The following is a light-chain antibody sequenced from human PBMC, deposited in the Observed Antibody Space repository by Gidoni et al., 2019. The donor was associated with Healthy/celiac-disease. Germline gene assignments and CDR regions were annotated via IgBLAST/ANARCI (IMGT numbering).Light chain of an antibody. J-gene: IGKJ4*01. V-gene: IGKV1-39*01. CDR2: AAS. CDR1: QSISSY. Sequence: DIQMTQSPSSLSASVGDRVTITCRASQSISSYLNWYQQKPGKAPKLLIYAASSLQSGVPSRCSGSGSGTDFTLTISSLQPEDFATYYCQQSYNTPLTFXGXTKVEIK. CDR3: QQSYNTPLT.